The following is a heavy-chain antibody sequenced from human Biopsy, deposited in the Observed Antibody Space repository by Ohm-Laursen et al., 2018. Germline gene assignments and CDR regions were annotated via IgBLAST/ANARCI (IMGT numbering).Heavy chain of an antibody. D-gene: IGHD6-6*01. CDR3: ARGSPRRVSIFEASIYWFDT. CDR1: GYSFTTYD. Sequence: ASVKVSCKASGYSFTTYDVNWVRQARGQGLEWTGWMIPNSGKTGYAQRFQGRVTLTMNTSIGTAYMELSGLRSEDTAVYYCARGSPRRVSIFEASIYWFDTWGQGTLVTVSS. J-gene: IGHJ5*02. CDR2: MIPNSGKT. V-gene: IGHV1-8*01.